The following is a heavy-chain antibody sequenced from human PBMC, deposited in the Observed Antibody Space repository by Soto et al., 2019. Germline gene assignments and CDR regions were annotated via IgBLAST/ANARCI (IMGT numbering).Heavy chain of an antibody. CDR2: ISLYSDGT. J-gene: IGHJ5*02. D-gene: IGHD2-2*01. CDR1: GYTFSNYG. V-gene: IGHV1-18*01. CDR3: ARVVPRVEAWFVP. Sequence: QVQLVQSGGEVKRPGASVKVSCKTSGYTFSNYGITWVRQAPGQPLEWLGWISLYSDGTNYAQKFQGRVSMTTDPSTTTAYMELRSLRPDVSAVSCCARVVPRVEAWFVPWGQGTLVTVSS.